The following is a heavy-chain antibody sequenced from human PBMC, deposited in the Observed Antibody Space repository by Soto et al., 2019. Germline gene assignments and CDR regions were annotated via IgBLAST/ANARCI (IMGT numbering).Heavy chain of an antibody. V-gene: IGHV4-39*01. CDR3: ARLMVRGVIHAGP. D-gene: IGHD3-10*01. J-gene: IGHJ5*02. CDR2: IYYSGST. Sequence: SAPLSLPCTVSGGSISSSSYYLGWLRQPPGKGLEWIGSIYYSGSTYYNPSLKSRVTISVDTSKNQFSLKLSSVTAADTAVYYCARLMVRGVIHAGPWGQGTLGTVSS. CDR1: GGSISSSSYY.